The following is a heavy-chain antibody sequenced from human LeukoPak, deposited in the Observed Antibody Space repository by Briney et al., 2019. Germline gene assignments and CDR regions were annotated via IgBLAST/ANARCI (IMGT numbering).Heavy chain of an antibody. CDR2: MNPNSGNT. Sequence: ASVKDSCKASGYTFTGYYMHWVRQAPGQGLEWMGRMNPNSGNTGYAQKFQGRVTMTRNTSISTAYMELSSLRSEDTAVYYCARGRSAGPYYDFWSGYYHNGMDVWGQGTTVTVSS. D-gene: IGHD3-3*01. CDR3: ARGRSAGPYYDFWSGYYHNGMDV. V-gene: IGHV1-8*02. CDR1: GYTFTGYY. J-gene: IGHJ6*02.